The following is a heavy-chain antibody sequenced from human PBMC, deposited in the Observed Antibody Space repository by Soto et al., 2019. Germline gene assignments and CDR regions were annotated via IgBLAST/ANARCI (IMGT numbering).Heavy chain of an antibody. V-gene: IGHV3-74*03. D-gene: IGHD2-2*01. CDR3: AREAGYCSRTSCYRRAFDT. CDR1: GFTXXXHW. CDR2: INTDGGSS. J-gene: IGHJ3*02. Sequence: EVQLVESGGDLVQPGGSLSLSCAASGFTXXXHWMHWVRQVPGKGLEWVSRINTDGGSSAYADSLKGRFAISRDNAKNTLYLQMNGLRAEDTAVYYCAREAGYCSRTSCYRRAFDTWGQGTTVTVSS.